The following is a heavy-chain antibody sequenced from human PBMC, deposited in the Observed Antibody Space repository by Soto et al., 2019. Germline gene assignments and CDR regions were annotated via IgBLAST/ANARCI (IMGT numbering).Heavy chain of an antibody. Sequence: PSETLSLTCTVSGGSISSGGYYWSWIRQHPGKGLEWIGYIYYSGSTYYNPSLKSRVTISVDTSKNQFSLKLSSVTAADTAVYYCARFSGSSGWYNWFDPWGQGTLVTVS. J-gene: IGHJ5*02. CDR1: GGSISSGGYY. D-gene: IGHD6-19*01. V-gene: IGHV4-31*03. CDR3: ARFSGSSGWYNWFDP. CDR2: IYYSGST.